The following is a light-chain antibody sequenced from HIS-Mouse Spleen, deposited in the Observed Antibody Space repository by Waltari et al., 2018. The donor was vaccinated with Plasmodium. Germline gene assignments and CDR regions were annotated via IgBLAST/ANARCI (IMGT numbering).Light chain of an antibody. J-gene: IGLJ1*01. V-gene: IGLV2-23*01. Sequence: QSALTQPASVSGSPGQSIPISCTGTRRDAGSYNLFSWYQQHPGKAPKLMIYEGSKRPSGVSNRFSGSKSGNTASLTISGLQAEDEADYYCCSYAGSSTSYVFGTGTKVTVL. CDR2: EGS. CDR1: RRDAGSYNL. CDR3: CSYAGSSTSYV.